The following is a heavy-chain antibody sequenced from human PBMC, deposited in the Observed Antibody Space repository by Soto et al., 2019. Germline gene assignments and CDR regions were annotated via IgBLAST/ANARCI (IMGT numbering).Heavy chain of an antibody. Sequence: SETLSLTCTVSGGSISSYYWSWIRQPPGKGLEWIGYIYYSGSTNYNPSLKSRVTISVDTSKNQFSLKLSSVTAADTAVYYCAIAGFLEWLLPLDYWGQGTLVTVSS. D-gene: IGHD3-3*01. CDR2: IYYSGST. J-gene: IGHJ4*02. V-gene: IGHV4-59*08. CDR1: GGSISSYY. CDR3: AIAGFLEWLLPLDY.